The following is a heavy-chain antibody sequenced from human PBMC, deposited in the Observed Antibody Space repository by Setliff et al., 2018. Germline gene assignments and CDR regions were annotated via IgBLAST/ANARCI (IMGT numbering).Heavy chain of an antibody. CDR2: IYSDGRS. CDR1: GASVINYY. V-gene: IGHV4-4*07. J-gene: IGHJ6*02. CDR3: VRVGREYGDSGGHDAFRN. D-gene: IGHD4-17*01. Sequence: PSETLSLTCNVYGASVINYYWNWIRQSAGEGLEWLGRIYSDGRSSYNPSLKSRISMSLDASKNEIFLKMSSLTAADTARYYCVRVGREYGDSGGHDAFRNWGQGKRVTVSS.